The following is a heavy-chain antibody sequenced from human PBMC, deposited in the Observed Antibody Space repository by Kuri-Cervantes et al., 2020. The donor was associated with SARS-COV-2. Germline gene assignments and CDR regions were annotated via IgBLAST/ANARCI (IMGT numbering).Heavy chain of an antibody. J-gene: IGHJ6*02. CDR1: GFTVSSNY. D-gene: IGHD3-10*01. V-gene: IGHV3-53*01. CDR2: IYSGGST. Sequence: GESLKISCAASGFTVSSNYMSWVRQAPGKGLEWASVIYSGGSTYYAESVKGRFTISRDNSKNTLYLQMNSLRAEDTAVYYCARGGVGYYYYYGMDVWGQGTTVTVSS. CDR3: ARGGVGYYYYYGMDV.